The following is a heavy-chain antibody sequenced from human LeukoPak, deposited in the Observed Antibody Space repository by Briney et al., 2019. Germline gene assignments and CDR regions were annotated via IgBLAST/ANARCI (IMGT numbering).Heavy chain of an antibody. Sequence: GGSLRLSCAASGFIFTAYGMHWVRQAPGKGLEWVAVISHDLTYQAYADSVKGRFTISRDDSKNTLYVQMNSLRTEDTAFYYCARDVNNYFDYWGLGTLVTVSS. CDR3: ARDVNNYFDY. J-gene: IGHJ4*02. V-gene: IGHV3-30*03. CDR1: GFIFTAYG. CDR2: ISHDLTYQ.